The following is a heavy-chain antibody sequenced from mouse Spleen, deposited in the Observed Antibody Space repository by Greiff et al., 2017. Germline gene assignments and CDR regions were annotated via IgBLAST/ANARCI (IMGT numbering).Heavy chain of an antibody. Sequence: VQLQQSGTELVKPGASVKLSCKASGYTFTSYWMHWVKQRPGQGLEWIGNINPSNGGTNYNEKFKSKATLTVDKSSSTAYMQLSSLTSEDSAVYYCARRGITTVVVPYAMDYWGQGTSVTVSS. CDR1: GYTFTSYW. D-gene: IGHD1-1*01. CDR3: ARRGITTVVVPYAMDY. CDR2: INPSNGGT. V-gene: IGHV1-53*01. J-gene: IGHJ4*01.